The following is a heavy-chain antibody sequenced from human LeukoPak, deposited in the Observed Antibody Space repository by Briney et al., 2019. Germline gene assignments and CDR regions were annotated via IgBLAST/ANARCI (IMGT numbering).Heavy chain of an antibody. CDR1: GGSISSYY. CDR2: IYYSGST. D-gene: IGHD2-2*01. Sequence: SVTLSLPCTVSGGSISSYYWSWIRQPPGKGLEWIGSIYYSGSTYYNRSLKSRVTIFADTSKNQSSLKSSSVTAADTAVYYCARPLGYCSSTSCYPYAFDIWGQGTMVTVSS. CDR3: ARPLGYCSSTSCYPYAFDI. J-gene: IGHJ3*02. V-gene: IGHV4-59*05.